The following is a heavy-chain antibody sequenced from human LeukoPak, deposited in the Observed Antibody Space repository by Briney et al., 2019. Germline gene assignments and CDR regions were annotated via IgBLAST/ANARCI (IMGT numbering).Heavy chain of an antibody. D-gene: IGHD1-26*01. CDR2: ISYDGSNK. Sequence: SGGSLRLSCAASGFTFSTYGIHWVRQAPGKGLEWVAVISYDGSNKYCADSVKGRFTISRDNSKNTLYLQMNNLRAEDTAIYYCAKDRGSFTYYFDYWGQGTLVTVSS. CDR3: AKDRGSFTYYFDY. J-gene: IGHJ4*02. V-gene: IGHV3-30*18. CDR1: GFTFSTYG.